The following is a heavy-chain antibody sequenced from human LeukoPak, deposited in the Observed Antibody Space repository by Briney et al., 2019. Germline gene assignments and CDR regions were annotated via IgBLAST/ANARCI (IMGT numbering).Heavy chain of an antibody. D-gene: IGHD3-10*01. V-gene: IGHV4-34*01. J-gene: IGHJ4*02. Sequence: SETLSLTCAVYGGSSSGYYWSWIRQPPGKGLEWIGEINHSESTNYNPSLKSRVTISVDTSKNQFSLKLSSVTAADTAVYYCARGREGLWFGEYTFDYWGQGTLVTVSS. CDR1: GGSSSGYY. CDR2: INHSEST. CDR3: ARGREGLWFGEYTFDY.